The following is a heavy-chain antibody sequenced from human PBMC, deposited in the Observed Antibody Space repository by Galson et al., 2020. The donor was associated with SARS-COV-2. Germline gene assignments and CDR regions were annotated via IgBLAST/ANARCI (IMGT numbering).Heavy chain of an antibody. V-gene: IGHV4-59*01. J-gene: IGHJ3*02. CDR3: ARVEVRITKLGVVILDAVDI. D-gene: IGHD3-3*01. Sequence: SETLSLTCTVSGGSISSYYWSWIRQPPGKGLEWIGYIYYSGSTNYNPSLKSRVTISVDTSKNQFSLKLSSVTAADTAVYYGARVEVRITKLGVVILDAVDIGGQGTMVTVSS. CDR1: GGSISSYY. CDR2: IYYSGST.